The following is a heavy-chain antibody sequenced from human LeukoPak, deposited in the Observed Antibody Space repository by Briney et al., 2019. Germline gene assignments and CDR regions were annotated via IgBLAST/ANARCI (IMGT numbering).Heavy chain of an antibody. J-gene: IGHJ5*02. CDR2: IYPGDSDT. CDR3: ARLRLPYSSSWGLLNWFDP. Sequence: GESLQISFKGSGYSFTSYWIGWVRPMPGKGVEWMGIIYPGDSDTRYSPSFQGQVTISADKSISTAYLQWSSLKASDTAMYYCARLRLPYSSSWGLLNWFDPWGQGTLVTVSS. CDR1: GYSFTSYW. V-gene: IGHV5-51*01. D-gene: IGHD6-13*01.